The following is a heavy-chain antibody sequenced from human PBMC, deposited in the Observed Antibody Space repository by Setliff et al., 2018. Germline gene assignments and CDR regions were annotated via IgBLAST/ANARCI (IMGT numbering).Heavy chain of an antibody. D-gene: IGHD6-19*01. CDR1: GGSISSDSHY. Sequence: PSETLSLTCTVSGGSISSDSHYWAWVRQPAGKGLELIGQIYSNGRTYYNPSLKSRVTISLDTSKNQFSLELSSVTAADTAVYYCARSRTIAVKGGVFAVWGRGTLVTVSS. CDR2: IYSNGRT. V-gene: IGHV4-31*03. J-gene: IGHJ2*01. CDR3: ARSRTIAVKGGVFAV.